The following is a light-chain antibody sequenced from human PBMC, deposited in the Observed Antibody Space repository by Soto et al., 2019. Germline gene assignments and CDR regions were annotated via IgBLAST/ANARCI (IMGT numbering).Light chain of an antibody. CDR2: GAS. Sequence: IVFTQSPGTLALSPGGRATLSCRGSQSVSSSYLAWYQQKPGQAPRLLIYGASSRATGIPARFSGSGSGTDFTLTISRLEPEDFAVYYCQQYGRSPPITFGPGTRLEIK. V-gene: IGKV3-20*01. CDR3: QQYGRSPPIT. J-gene: IGKJ5*01. CDR1: QSVSSSY.